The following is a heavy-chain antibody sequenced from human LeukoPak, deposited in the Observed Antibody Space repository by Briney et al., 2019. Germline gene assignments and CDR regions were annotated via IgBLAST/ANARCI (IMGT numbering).Heavy chain of an antibody. CDR2: INPNSGGT. V-gene: IGHV1-2*02. J-gene: IGHJ4*02. Sequence: ASVKVSCKASGYTFTDYYMHWVRQAPGQGLEWMGWINPNSGGTNYAQNFQGRVTMTRDTSISTAYTELSRLTSDDTAVYYCARDPRRGAYSSSWYFDYWGQGALVTVSS. CDR3: ARDPRRGAYSSSWYFDY. D-gene: IGHD6-13*01. CDR1: GYTFTDYY.